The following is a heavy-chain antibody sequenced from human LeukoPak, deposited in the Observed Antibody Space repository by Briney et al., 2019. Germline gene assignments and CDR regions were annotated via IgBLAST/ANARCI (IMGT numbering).Heavy chain of an antibody. Sequence: ASVKVSCKASGYTFTRYDINLVRLATGQRREWLGWMNPNSGNTGYAQKSQGRVTMTRNTSISTAYMELSSLRSEDTAVYYCARVGYYDSSGYYSWGQGTLVTVSS. J-gene: IGHJ4*02. CDR1: GYTFTRYD. CDR2: MNPNSGNT. V-gene: IGHV1-8*01. CDR3: ARVGYYDSSGYYS. D-gene: IGHD3-22*01.